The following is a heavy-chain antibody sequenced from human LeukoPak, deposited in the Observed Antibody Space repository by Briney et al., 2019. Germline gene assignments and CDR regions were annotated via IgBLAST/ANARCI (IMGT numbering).Heavy chain of an antibody. D-gene: IGHD3/OR15-3a*01. CDR1: GGSISSSPYW. Sequence: SETLSLTCTVSGGSISSSPYWWSWIRQPPGKGLEWIGTIYFSGSTFYHPSLEGRVSISADRSKNQFSLKLASVTAADTAVYYCARRAYGTGFDYWGQATVVTVSS. CDR2: IYFSGST. CDR3: ARRAYGTGFDY. J-gene: IGHJ4*02. V-gene: IGHV4-39*01.